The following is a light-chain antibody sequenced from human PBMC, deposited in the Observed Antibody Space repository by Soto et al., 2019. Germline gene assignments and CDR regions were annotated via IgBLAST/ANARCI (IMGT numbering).Light chain of an antibody. CDR1: QSVTNN. V-gene: IGKV1-39*01. Sequence: DIQMTQSPSSLSASVGDRVTITCRASQSVTNNLNWYQQKLGKAPRLLIHSASSLQSGVPSRFSGSGSGTDFTLTVSSLQPEDFASYYCQQSYATPVTFGQGTRLEIK. CDR2: SAS. CDR3: QQSYATPVT. J-gene: IGKJ5*01.